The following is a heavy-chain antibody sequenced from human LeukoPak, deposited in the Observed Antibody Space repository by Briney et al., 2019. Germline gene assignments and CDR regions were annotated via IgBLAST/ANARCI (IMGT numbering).Heavy chain of an antibody. D-gene: IGHD6-6*01. Sequence: ASVKVSCKASGYTFTSYGISWVRQAPGQGLEWMGWISAYNGNTNYAQKLQGRVTMTTDTSTSTAYMELRSLRSDDTAVYYCARGAYSSSYYYYYYMDVWGKGTTVTVSS. CDR3: ARGAYSSSYYYYYYMDV. CDR2: ISAYNGNT. J-gene: IGHJ6*03. CDR1: GYTFTSYG. V-gene: IGHV1-18*01.